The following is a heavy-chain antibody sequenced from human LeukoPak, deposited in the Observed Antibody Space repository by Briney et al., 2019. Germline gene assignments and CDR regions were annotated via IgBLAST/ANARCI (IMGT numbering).Heavy chain of an antibody. V-gene: IGHV1-69*06. D-gene: IGHD3-10*01. CDR2: IIPIFGTA. Sequence: SVKVSCKASGGTFSSYAISWVRQAPGQGLEWMGGIIPIFGTANYAQKFQGRVTITADKSTSTAYMELSSLRSEDTAVYYCARGPRITLVRGGQWYYYMDVWGKGTTVTISS. J-gene: IGHJ6*03. CDR3: ARGPRITLVRGGQWYYYMDV. CDR1: GGTFSSYA.